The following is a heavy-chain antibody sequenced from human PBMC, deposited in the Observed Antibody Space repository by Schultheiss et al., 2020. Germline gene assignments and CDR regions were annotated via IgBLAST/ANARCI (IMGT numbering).Heavy chain of an antibody. CDR1: GFTFINYA. V-gene: IGHV3-23*01. CDR2: ISGSGGST. Sequence: GGSLRLSCTASGFTFINYAMTWVRQAPGKGLEWVSSISGSGGSTYYADSVKGRFTISRDNSKNTLYLQMNSLRAEDTAVYYCAKAWGYSDSGTYVGVYWGQGTLVTVSS. CDR3: AKAWGYSDSGTYVGVY. J-gene: IGHJ4*02. D-gene: IGHD3-22*01.